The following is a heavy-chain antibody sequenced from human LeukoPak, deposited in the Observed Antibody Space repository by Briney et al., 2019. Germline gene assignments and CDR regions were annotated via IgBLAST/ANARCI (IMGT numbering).Heavy chain of an antibody. V-gene: IGHV1-18*01. CDR3: ARGIVGATVDY. Sequence: ASVKLSCKASGGTFSSYATSWVRQAPGQGLEWMGWISAYNGNTNYAQKLQGRVTMTTDTSTSTAYMELRSLRSDDTAVYYCARGIVGATVDYWGQGTLVTVSS. CDR2: ISAYNGNT. J-gene: IGHJ4*02. D-gene: IGHD1-26*01. CDR1: GGTFSSYA.